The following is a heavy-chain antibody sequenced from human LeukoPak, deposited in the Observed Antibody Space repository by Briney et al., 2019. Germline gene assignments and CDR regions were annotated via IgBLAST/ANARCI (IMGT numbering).Heavy chain of an antibody. CDR2: INPNSGGT. V-gene: IGHV1-2*06. Sequence: VASVKVSCKASGYTFTGYYMHWVRQAPGQGLEWMGRINPNSGGTNYAQKFQGRVTMTRDMSISTAYMELSRLRSDDTAVYYCARGRSGWYFIDYWGQGTLVTVSS. J-gene: IGHJ4*02. CDR1: GYTFTGYY. CDR3: ARGRSGWYFIDY. D-gene: IGHD6-19*01.